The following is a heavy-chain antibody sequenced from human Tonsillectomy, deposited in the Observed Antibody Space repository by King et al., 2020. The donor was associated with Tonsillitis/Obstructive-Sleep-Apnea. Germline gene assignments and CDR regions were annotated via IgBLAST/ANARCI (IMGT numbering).Heavy chain of an antibody. J-gene: IGHJ4*02. CDR1: GGSISSFY. CDR3: ATMRSYYYGSGSSQETYYAY. D-gene: IGHD3-10*01. Sequence: QLQESGPGLVKPSETLSLTCTVSGGSISSFYWSWIRQPPGKGLEWIGYIYYSGTTNYNPSLKSRVTISVDTSKNQFSLRLSSVTAADTAVYYCATMRSYYYGSGSSQETYYAYWGQGTLVTVSS. V-gene: IGHV4-59*01. CDR2: IYYSGTT.